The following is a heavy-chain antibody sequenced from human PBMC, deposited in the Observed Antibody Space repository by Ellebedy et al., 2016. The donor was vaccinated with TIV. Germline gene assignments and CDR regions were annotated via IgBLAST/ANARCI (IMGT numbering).Heavy chain of an antibody. Sequence: GGSLRLSXAASGFTFSSYAMSWVRQAPGKGLEWVSAISGSGGSTYYADSVKGRFTISRDNSKNTLYLQMNSLRAEDTAVYYCAKHLNLVVPAAIRPTPDAFDIWGQGTMVTVSS. V-gene: IGHV3-23*01. CDR2: ISGSGGST. CDR3: AKHLNLVVPAAIRPTPDAFDI. CDR1: GFTFSSYA. J-gene: IGHJ3*02. D-gene: IGHD2-2*01.